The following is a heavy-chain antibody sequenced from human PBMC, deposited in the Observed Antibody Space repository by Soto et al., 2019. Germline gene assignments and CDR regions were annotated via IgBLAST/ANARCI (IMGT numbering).Heavy chain of an antibody. CDR3: AREGLLGY. J-gene: IGHJ4*02. V-gene: IGHV1-18*01. CDR2: ISGYNGNT. D-gene: IGHD2-15*01. CDR1: GYAFTSYG. Sequence: QVRLVQSGAEVKQPGASVKVSCKASGYAFTSYGFSWVRQAPGQGLEWMGWISGYNGNTNYAQNLQGRVTLTTDTFTSSDYMELRNLRYDDSAVYFRAREGLLGYWGQGTLVTVSS.